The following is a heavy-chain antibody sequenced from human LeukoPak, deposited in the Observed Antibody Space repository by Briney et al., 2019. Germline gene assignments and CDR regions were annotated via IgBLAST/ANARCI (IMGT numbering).Heavy chain of an antibody. CDR2: IYYSGST. J-gene: IGHJ3*02. D-gene: IGHD1-26*01. CDR3: AGGVGEDAFDI. CDR1: GGSVSGTNYY. Sequence: ASETLSLTCSVSGGSVSGTNYYWAWIRQPPEKGLEWIGTIYYSGSTYYNVSLKSQVTISVDTSKNQFSLKLSSVTAADTAVYYCAGGVGEDAFDIWGQGTMVTVSS. V-gene: IGHV4-39*07.